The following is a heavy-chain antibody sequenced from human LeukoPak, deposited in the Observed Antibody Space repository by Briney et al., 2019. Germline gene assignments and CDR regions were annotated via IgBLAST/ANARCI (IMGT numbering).Heavy chain of an antibody. Sequence: PSQTLSLTCSVSGGSISGGGYYWSWIRQHPGKGLEWIGYIYYSGSTYYNPTLKNRVTISVDTSKNQFSLKLSSVTAADTAVYYCARAGRGSYDRSGYYDYWGQGTLVTVSS. D-gene: IGHD3-22*01. CDR3: ARAGRGSYDRSGYYDY. J-gene: IGHJ4*02. V-gene: IGHV4-31*03. CDR1: GGSISGGGYY. CDR2: IYYSGST.